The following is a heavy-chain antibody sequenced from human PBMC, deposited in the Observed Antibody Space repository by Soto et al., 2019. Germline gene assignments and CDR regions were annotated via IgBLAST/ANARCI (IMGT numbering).Heavy chain of an antibody. Sequence: PSETLSLTCSVSGGSISSGGYYWSWIRQHPGKGLEWIGYIYYSGSTYYNPSLKSRVTISVDTSKNQFSLKLSSVTAADTAVYYCASRNPRYCSSTSCYEISDYYMDVWGKGTTVTVSS. CDR2: IYYSGST. CDR3: ASRNPRYCSSTSCYEISDYYMDV. CDR1: GGSISSGGYY. D-gene: IGHD2-2*01. J-gene: IGHJ6*03. V-gene: IGHV4-31*03.